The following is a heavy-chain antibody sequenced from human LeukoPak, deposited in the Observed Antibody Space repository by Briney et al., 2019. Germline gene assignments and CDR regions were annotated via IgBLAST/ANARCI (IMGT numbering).Heavy chain of an antibody. D-gene: IGHD3-22*01. J-gene: IGHJ4*02. CDR3: ARVTYYYEQDY. CDR2: ISGSGGST. CDR1: GFTFSSYA. V-gene: IGHV3-23*01. Sequence: GGSLRLSCAASGFTFSSYAMSWVRQAPGKGLEWVSAISGSGGSTYYADSVKGRFTISRDNAKNSLYLQMNSLRAEDTAVYYCARVTYYYEQDYWGQGTLVTVSS.